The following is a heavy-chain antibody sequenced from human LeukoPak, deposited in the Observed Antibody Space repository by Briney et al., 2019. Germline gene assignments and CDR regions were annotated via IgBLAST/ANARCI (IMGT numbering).Heavy chain of an antibody. CDR1: GFTFSSYG. V-gene: IGHV3-30*18. CDR3: AKDGSGWPQGGYFAY. CDR2: ISYDGSNK. Sequence: GGSLRLSCAASGFTFSSYGMHWVRQAPGKGLEWVAVISYDGSNKYYADSVKGRFTISRDNSKNTLYLQMNSLRAEDTAVYYCAKDGSGWPQGGYFAYWGQGTLVTVSS. J-gene: IGHJ4*02. D-gene: IGHD6-19*01.